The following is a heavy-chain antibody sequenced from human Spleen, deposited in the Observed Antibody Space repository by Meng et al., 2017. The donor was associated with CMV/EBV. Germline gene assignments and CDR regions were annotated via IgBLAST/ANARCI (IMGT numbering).Heavy chain of an antibody. CDR3: ARGTVGFYYYYYYGMDV. D-gene: IGHD4-11*01. Sequence: ASVKVSCKASGYTFTSYGISWVRRATGQGLEWMGWMNPNSGNTGYAQKFQGRVTMTRNTSISTAYMELSSLRSEDTAVYYCARGTVGFYYYYYYGMDVWGQGTTVTVSS. CDR2: MNPNSGNT. V-gene: IGHV1-8*02. CDR1: GYTFTSYG. J-gene: IGHJ6*02.